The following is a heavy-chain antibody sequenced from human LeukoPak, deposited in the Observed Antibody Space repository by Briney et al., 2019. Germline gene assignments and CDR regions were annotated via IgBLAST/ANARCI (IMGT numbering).Heavy chain of an antibody. CDR3: AKDVGEWSVTDAFHI. D-gene: IGHD3-16*01. CDR2: IRRSGSII. V-gene: IGHV3-48*03. J-gene: IGHJ3*02. CDR1: GFTFSSYA. Sequence: GGSLRLSCAASGFTFSSYAMGWVRQAPGKGLEWVSHIRRSGSIIYYADSVKGRFTISRDNAKNSLYLQMNSLRAEDTAVYYCAKDVGEWSVTDAFHIWGQGTRVTVSS.